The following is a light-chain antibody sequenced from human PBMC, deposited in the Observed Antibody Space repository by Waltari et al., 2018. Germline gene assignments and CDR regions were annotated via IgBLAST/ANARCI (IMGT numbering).Light chain of an antibody. Sequence: EIVLTQSPGTPSLSPGETATLSCRASQSVSATYLAWYQHKPGQAPRLLMYGALNRATGIPDRFSGSGSGTDFSLTISRLEPEDFAVYYCQQYGTSPFNFGPGTKVDIK. V-gene: IGKV3-20*01. CDR3: QQYGTSPFN. CDR1: QSVSATY. J-gene: IGKJ3*01. CDR2: GAL.